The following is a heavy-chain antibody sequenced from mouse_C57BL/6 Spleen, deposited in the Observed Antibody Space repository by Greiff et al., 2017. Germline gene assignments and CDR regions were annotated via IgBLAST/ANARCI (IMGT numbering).Heavy chain of an antibody. CDR2: IDPETGGT. CDR1: GYTFTDYE. V-gene: IGHV1-15*01. J-gene: IGHJ3*01. D-gene: IGHD2-2*01. Sequence: VKLMESGAELVRPGASVTLSCKASGYTFTDYEMHWVKQTPVHGLEWIGAIDPETGGTAYNQKFKGKAILTADKSSSTAYMELRSLTSEDSAVYYCTSGLPSWFAYWGQGTLVTVSA. CDR3: TSGLPSWFAY.